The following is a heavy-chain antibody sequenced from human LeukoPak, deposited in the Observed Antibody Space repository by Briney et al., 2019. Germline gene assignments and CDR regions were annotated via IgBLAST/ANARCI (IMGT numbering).Heavy chain of an antibody. Sequence: GGSLRLSCAGSGFTFSSYSMNWVRQAPGKGLEWVSSISSSSGYIYYADSVKGRFTISRDNAKNSLYLQMNSLRAEDTAVYYCARATGYYYGMDVWGQGTTVTVSS. J-gene: IGHJ6*02. CDR3: ARATGYYYGMDV. D-gene: IGHD3-9*01. CDR2: ISSSSGYI. CDR1: GFTFSSYS. V-gene: IGHV3-21*01.